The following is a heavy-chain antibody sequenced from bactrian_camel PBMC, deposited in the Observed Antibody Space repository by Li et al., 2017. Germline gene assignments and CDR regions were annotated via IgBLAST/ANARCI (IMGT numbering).Heavy chain of an antibody. CDR2: MYTGGGT. J-gene: IGHJ6*01. CDR3: AAFPKGPVFGLLVADFEY. CDR1: EYTYGDGVGDGVYC. D-gene: IGHD7*01. V-gene: IGHV3S55*01. Sequence: HVQLVESGGGSVQAGGSLRLACALGEYTYGDGVGDGVYCLAWFRQAPGKQREAVARMYTGGGTYYADSVKGRFTISRDNANNTLYLQMNSLKPGDTAMYSCAAFPKGPVFGLLVADFEYWGQGTQVTVS.